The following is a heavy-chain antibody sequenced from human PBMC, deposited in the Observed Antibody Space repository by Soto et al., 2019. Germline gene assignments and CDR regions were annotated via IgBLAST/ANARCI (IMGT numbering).Heavy chain of an antibody. Sequence: GGSLRLCCVASGFSFSSYGMHWVRQAPGKGLEWVAVISHDGGNKYYADSVKGRFTISRDNSKNTLDLQMNSLRGEDMAVYYCAKDTDVVGAAYKFDHWVQGTLVTVSS. J-gene: IGHJ4*02. V-gene: IGHV3-30*18. D-gene: IGHD1-26*01. CDR2: ISHDGGNK. CDR3: AKDTDVVGAAYKFDH. CDR1: GFSFSSYG.